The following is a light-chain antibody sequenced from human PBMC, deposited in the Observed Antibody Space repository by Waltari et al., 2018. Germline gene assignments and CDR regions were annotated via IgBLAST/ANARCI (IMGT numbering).Light chain of an antibody. CDR3: QQRSNWPT. Sequence: EIVLTQSPANLSLSPGERATLSCRASQSVSSYLAWYQQKPGQDPRLLIYDASNRATGIPARFSGSGSGTDFTLTISSLEPEDFAVYYCQQRSNWPTFGGGTKVEIK. CDR1: QSVSSY. J-gene: IGKJ4*01. V-gene: IGKV3-11*01. CDR2: DAS.